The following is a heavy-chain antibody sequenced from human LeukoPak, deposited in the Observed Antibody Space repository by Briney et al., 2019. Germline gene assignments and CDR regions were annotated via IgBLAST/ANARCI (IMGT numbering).Heavy chain of an antibody. CDR2: ISSSSYI. CDR1: GFTFSSYS. J-gene: IGHJ4*02. D-gene: IGHD3-22*01. CDR3: ARDFGWYYDSSGFFDY. V-gene: IGHV3-21*01. Sequence: GGSLRLSCAASGFTFSSYSMNWVRQAPGKGLEWVSSISSSSYIYYADSVKGRFTISRDNAKNSLYLQMNSLRAEDTAVYYCARDFGWYYDSSGFFDYWGQGTLVTVSS.